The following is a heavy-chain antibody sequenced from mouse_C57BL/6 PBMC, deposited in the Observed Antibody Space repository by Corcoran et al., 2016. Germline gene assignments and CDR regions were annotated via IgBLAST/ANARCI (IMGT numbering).Heavy chain of an antibody. CDR3: ARKGANWDVGAWFAY. Sequence: QVQLQQSGAELVKPGASVKISCKASGYAFSSYWMNWVKQRPGKGLEWIGQIYPGDGDTNYNGKFKGKATLTADKSSSTAYMQLSSLTSEDSAVYFCARKGANWDVGAWFAYWGQGTLVTVSA. D-gene: IGHD4-1*01. V-gene: IGHV1-80*01. CDR1: GYAFSSYW. J-gene: IGHJ3*01. CDR2: IYPGDGDT.